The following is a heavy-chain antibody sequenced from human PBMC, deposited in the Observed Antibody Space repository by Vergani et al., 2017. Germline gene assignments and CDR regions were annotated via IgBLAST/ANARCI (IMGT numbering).Heavy chain of an antibody. J-gene: IGHJ4*02. V-gene: IGHV3-33*06. CDR1: GFTFSSYG. CDR3: AKDGGDGYNFSDY. Sequence: QVQLVESGGGVVQPGRSLRLSCAASGFTFSSYGMHWVRQAPGKGLEWVAVIWYDGSNKYYADSVKGRFTISRDNSKNTLYLQMNSLRAEDTAVYYCAKDGGDGYNFSDYWGQGTLVTVSS. D-gene: IGHD5-24*01. CDR2: IWYDGSNK.